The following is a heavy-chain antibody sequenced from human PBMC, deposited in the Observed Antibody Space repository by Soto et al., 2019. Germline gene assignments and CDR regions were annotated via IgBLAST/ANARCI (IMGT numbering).Heavy chain of an antibody. CDR2: IILPFGTP. J-gene: IGHJ4*02. V-gene: IGHV1-69*12. D-gene: IGHD1-1*01. CDR1: GGTFSNYA. Sequence: QVRLVQSEAEVKKPGSSVKVSCKASGGTFSNYAITWVRQAPGQGLEWMGVIILPFGTPNYAQTFQGRATITADESMSTAYMELSGLRSEDTAVYYCPRGPDNEGYFDYWGRGTLVTVSS. CDR3: PRGPDNEGYFDY.